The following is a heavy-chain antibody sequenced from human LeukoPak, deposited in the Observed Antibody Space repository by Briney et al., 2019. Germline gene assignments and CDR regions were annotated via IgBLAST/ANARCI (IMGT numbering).Heavy chain of an antibody. J-gene: IGHJ4*02. CDR1: GFTSSNAW. CDR3: TTGNVVVAAYSYYFDY. D-gene: IGHD2-15*01. V-gene: IGHV3-15*01. CDR2: IKSKTDGGTT. Sequence: PVRSLRPSCAASGFTSSNAWMSGVGQGPPQGLEWVGLIKSKTDGGTTDYAAPVKGRFTISRDDSKNTLYLQMNSLKTEDTAVYYCTTGNVVVAAYSYYFDYWGQGTLVTVSS.